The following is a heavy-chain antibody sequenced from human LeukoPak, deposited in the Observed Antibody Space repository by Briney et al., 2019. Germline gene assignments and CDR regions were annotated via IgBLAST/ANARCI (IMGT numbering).Heavy chain of an antibody. CDR3: AREGYCSSTSCYPDY. V-gene: IGHV3-21*01. CDR2: ISSSSSYI. CDR1: GFSFSSYW. J-gene: IGHJ4*02. Sequence: GGSLGLSCAASGFSFSSYWMAWVRQAPGKGLEWVSSISSSSSYIYYADSVKGRFTISRDNAKNSLYLQMNSLRAEDTAVYYCAREGYCSSTSCYPDYWGQGTLVTVSS. D-gene: IGHD2-2*01.